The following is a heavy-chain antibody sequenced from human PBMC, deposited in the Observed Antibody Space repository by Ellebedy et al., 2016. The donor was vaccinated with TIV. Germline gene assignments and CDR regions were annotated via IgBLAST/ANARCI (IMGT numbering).Heavy chain of an antibody. CDR3: AAGNDGGWFDP. Sequence: AASVKVSCKASGDTFSSYPISWVRQAPGQGLEWMGRIIPILGIANYAQKFQGRVTITADKSTSIAYMELSSLRSEDTAVYYCAAGNDGGWFDPWGQGTLVTVSS. CDR1: GDTFSSYP. V-gene: IGHV1-69*02. CDR2: IIPILGIA. D-gene: IGHD1-1*01. J-gene: IGHJ5*02.